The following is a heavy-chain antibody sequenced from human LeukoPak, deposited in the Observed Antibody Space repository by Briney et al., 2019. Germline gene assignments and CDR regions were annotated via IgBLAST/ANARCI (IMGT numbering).Heavy chain of an antibody. D-gene: IGHD2-15*01. CDR3: ARDLEEYCSGGSCSLFDY. CDR1: GYTFTSYG. J-gene: IGHJ4*02. CDR2: ISAYNGNT. V-gene: IGHV1-18*01. Sequence: ASVKVSCKASGYTFTSYGISWVRQAPGQGLEWMGWISAYNGNTNYAQKRQGRVTMTTDTSTSTAYMELRSLRSDDTAVYYCARDLEEYCSGGSCSLFDYWGQGTLVTVS.